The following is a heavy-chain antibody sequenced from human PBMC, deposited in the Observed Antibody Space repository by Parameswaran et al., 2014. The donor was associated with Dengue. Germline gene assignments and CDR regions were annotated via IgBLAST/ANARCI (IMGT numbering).Heavy chain of an antibody. CDR3: ARDYCSGGSCYHDY. V-gene: IGHV3-74*01. D-gene: IGHD2-15*01. CDR2: INSDGSST. Sequence: MPGVRQAPGKGLVWVSRINSDGSSTSYADSVKGRFTISRDNAKNTLYLQMNSLRAEDTAVYYCARDYCSGGSCYHDYWGQGTLVTVSS. J-gene: IGHJ4*02.